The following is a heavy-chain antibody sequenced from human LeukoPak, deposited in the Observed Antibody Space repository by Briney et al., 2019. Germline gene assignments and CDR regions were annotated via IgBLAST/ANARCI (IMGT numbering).Heavy chain of an antibody. V-gene: IGHV1-18*01. CDR3: ARYMVPAYYYDSSGEFAY. J-gene: IGHJ4*02. CDR2: ISAYNGNT. Sequence: GSSVNVSCTASGGTFSSYAISWVRQAHGQGLEWMGWISAYNGNTNYAQKLQGRVTMTTDTSTSTAYMELRRLRSDDTAVYYGARYMVPAYYYDSSGEFAYWGQGTLVTVSS. CDR1: GGTFSSYA. D-gene: IGHD3-22*01.